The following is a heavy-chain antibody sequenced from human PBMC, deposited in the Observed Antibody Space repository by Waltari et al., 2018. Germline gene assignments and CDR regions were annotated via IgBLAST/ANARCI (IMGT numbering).Heavy chain of an antibody. V-gene: IGHV4-34*01. D-gene: IGHD3-16*01. J-gene: IGHJ4*02. CDR3: ATSYYDYIWGSYGPLV. Sequence: QVQLQQWGAGLLKPSETLSLTCAVYGWSFSGYYWSWIRQPPGKGLEWIGEINHSGSTNYNPSLKSRVTISVDTSKNQFSLKLSSVTAADTAVYYCATSYYDYIWGSYGPLVWGQGTLVTVSS. CDR2: INHSGST. CDR1: GWSFSGYY.